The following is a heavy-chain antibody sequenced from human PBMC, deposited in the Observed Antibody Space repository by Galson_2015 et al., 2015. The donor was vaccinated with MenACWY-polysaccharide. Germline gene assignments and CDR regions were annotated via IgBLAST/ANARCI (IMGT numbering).Heavy chain of an antibody. J-gene: IGHJ4*02. CDR1: GFTFGNSA. CDR3: AKPRQHPLRQVLLDY. CDR2: ISDIGGSL. V-gene: IGHV3-23*01. Sequence: SLRLSCAASGFTFGNSAMSWVRQAPGKGLEWVSSISDIGGSLYYAESVKGRFTISRDNSNTTLYLQMNNLRAEDAAVYYCAKPRQHPLRQVLLDYWGQGILVTVSS.